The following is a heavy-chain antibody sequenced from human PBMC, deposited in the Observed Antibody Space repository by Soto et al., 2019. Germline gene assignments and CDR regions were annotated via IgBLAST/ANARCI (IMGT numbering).Heavy chain of an antibody. CDR3: ARDRISKEVAVAGLPHY. CDR2: ISYDGSNK. D-gene: IGHD6-19*01. V-gene: IGHV3-30-3*01. J-gene: IGHJ4*02. CDR1: GFTFSSYA. Sequence: GGSLRLSCAASGFTFSSYAMHWVRQAPGKGLEWVAVISYDGSNKYYADSVKGRFTISRDNSKNTLYLQMNSLRAEDTAEYYCARDRISKEVAVAGLPHYWGQGTLVTVSS.